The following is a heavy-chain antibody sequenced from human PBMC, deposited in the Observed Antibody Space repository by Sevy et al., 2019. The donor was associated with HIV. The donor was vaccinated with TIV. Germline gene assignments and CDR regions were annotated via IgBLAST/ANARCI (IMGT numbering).Heavy chain of an antibody. V-gene: IGHV3-23*01. CDR1: GFTFSSYA. D-gene: IGHD6-13*01. CDR2: ISGSGGST. Sequence: GGSLRLSCAASGFTFSSYAMSWVHQAPGKGLEWVSSISGSGGSTYYADSVKGRFTISRDNSKNTLYLQMNSLGAEDTAAYYCAKDGIAAPSDAFDIWGQGTMVTVSS. CDR3: AKDGIAAPSDAFDI. J-gene: IGHJ3*02.